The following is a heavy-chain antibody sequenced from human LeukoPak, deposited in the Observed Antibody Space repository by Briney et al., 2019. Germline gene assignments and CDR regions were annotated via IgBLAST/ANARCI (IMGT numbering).Heavy chain of an antibody. V-gene: IGHV4-30-4*08. D-gene: IGHD5-18*01. Sequence: SETLSLTCTASGGSISSSSYYWGWISQPPGKGLEWIGYIYYSGSTYYNPSLKSRVTISVDTSKNQFSLKLSSVTAADTAVYYCARDEDTAINYWGQGTLVTVSS. J-gene: IGHJ4*02. CDR3: ARDEDTAINY. CDR1: GGSISSSSYY. CDR2: IYYSGST.